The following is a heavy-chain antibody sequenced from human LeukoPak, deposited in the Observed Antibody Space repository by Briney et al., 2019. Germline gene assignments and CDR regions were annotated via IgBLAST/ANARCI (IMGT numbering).Heavy chain of an antibody. CDR1: GFTFSDYY. J-gene: IGHJ4*02. CDR3: ARGSGTIY. D-gene: IGHD3-9*01. Sequence: TGGSVRLFCAASGFTFSDYYMNWIRQAPGKGLEWVSYISSSSLHTNYEDSVKGRFTISRDNAKNSLYLQMNSLRAEDTAVYYCARGSGTIYWGQGTLV. V-gene: IGHV3-11*05. CDR2: ISSSSLHT.